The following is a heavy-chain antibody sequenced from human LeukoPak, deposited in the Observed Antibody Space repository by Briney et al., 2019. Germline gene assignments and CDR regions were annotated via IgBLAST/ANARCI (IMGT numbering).Heavy chain of an antibody. V-gene: IGHV3-21*01. CDR3: ARDRNSDFWSGYYTNYFDY. D-gene: IGHD3-3*01. Sequence: YYADSVKGRFTISRDNAKNSLYLQMNSLRAEDTAVYFCARDRNSDFWSGYYTNYFDYWGQGTLVTVSS. J-gene: IGHJ4*02.